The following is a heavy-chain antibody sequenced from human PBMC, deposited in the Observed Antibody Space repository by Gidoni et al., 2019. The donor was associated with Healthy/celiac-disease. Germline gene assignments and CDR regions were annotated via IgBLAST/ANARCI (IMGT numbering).Heavy chain of an antibody. CDR2: IKQEGSEK. Sequence: EVQLVESGGGLFQPGGSLRLSCAASGFTFSSHWMSWVRQAPGKGLEWVANIKQEGSEKYYVDSVKGRFTISRDNAKNSLYLQMNSLRAEDTAVYYCAREHAIGYQLLSNYMDVWGKGTTVTVSS. V-gene: IGHV3-7*01. D-gene: IGHD2-2*01. CDR1: GFTFSSHW. CDR3: AREHAIGYQLLSNYMDV. J-gene: IGHJ6*03.